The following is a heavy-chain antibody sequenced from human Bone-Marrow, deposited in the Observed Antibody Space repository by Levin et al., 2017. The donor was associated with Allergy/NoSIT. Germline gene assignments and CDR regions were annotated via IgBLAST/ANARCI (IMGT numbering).Heavy chain of an antibody. CDR3: ARTPTVSGFDP. Sequence: SQTLSLPCGVYGGSLRGYFWSWIRRPPGKGLEWIGEINQSGSTKYNPSLKSRVSISVDTSKNQLSLSLSSVTAADTAVYFCARTPTVSGFDPWGQGTLVTVSS. D-gene: IGHD4-17*01. V-gene: IGHV4-34*01. CDR1: GGSLRGYF. CDR2: INQSGST. J-gene: IGHJ5*02.